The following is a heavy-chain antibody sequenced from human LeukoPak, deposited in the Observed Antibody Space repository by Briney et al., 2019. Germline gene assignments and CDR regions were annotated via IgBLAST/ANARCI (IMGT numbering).Heavy chain of an antibody. CDR3: ARVGRREQLGKNWFDP. CDR1: GYTFTGYY. D-gene: IGHD6-6*01. V-gene: IGHV1-2*02. J-gene: IGHJ5*02. CDR2: INPNSGGT. Sequence: ASVKVSCKASGYTFTGYYMHWVRQAPGQGLEWMGWINPNSGGTNYAQKFQGRVTMTRDTSISTAYMELSRLGSDDTAVYYCARVGRREQLGKNWFDPWGQGTLVTVSS.